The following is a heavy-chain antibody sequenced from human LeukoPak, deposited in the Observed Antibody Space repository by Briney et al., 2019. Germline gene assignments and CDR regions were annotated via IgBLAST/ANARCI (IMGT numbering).Heavy chain of an antibody. Sequence: SETLSLTCTVSGGSISTYYWSWIRQPAGKGLEWIGHIYITGSTNYNPSLKSRVTMSVDTSKNQFSLKLSSVTAADTAVYYCARGDSSGYCHIDYWGQGTLVTVSS. D-gene: IGHD3-22*01. CDR2: IYITGST. J-gene: IGHJ4*02. CDR3: ARGDSSGYCHIDY. V-gene: IGHV4-4*07. CDR1: GGSISTYY.